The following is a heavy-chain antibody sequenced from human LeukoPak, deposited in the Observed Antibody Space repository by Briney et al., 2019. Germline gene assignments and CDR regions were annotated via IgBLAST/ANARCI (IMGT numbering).Heavy chain of an antibody. J-gene: IGHJ4*02. Sequence: PGGSLRLSCAASGFTLSSYWMHWVRQAPGKGLVWVSRINGDGRITTYADSVKHRFTISRDNARSSLYLQMNSLRAEDTAVYYCTREVSTTNGDLDYWGQGTPVTVSS. CDR2: INGDGRIT. D-gene: IGHD4-17*01. V-gene: IGHV3-74*01. CDR3: TREVSTTNGDLDY. CDR1: GFTLSSYW.